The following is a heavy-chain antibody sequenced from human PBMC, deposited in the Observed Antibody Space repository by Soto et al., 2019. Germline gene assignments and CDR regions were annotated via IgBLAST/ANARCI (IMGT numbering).Heavy chain of an antibody. CDR3: AREVIELVGSDAFDI. V-gene: IGHV4-31*03. D-gene: IGHD1-7*01. J-gene: IGHJ3*02. CDR1: GGSINNDNYF. Sequence: QVQLQESGPGLVKPSQTLSLTCTVSGGSINNDNYFWSWIRQHPGKGLEWISYIRYSGSSYYNPFLESRVSTSLDTSKNQFSLKLSSVTAADAAVYYCAREVIELVGSDAFDIWGQGTMVIVSS. CDR2: IRYSGSS.